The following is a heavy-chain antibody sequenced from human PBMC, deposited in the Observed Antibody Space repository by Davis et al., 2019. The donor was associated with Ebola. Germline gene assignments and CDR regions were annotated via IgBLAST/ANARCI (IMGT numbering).Heavy chain of an antibody. CDR2: INPKSGVT. J-gene: IGHJ4*02. V-gene: IGHV1-2*02. CDR1: GYTFTGYH. D-gene: IGHD2-21*02. Sequence: AASVKVSCKASGYTFTGYHSHWVRQAPGQGLQWMGWINPKSGVTEYAQKFQGRVTMTRDTSINTAYMELSGLTSDDTAVYYCARESGVTLDYWGQGTLVTVSS. CDR3: ARESGVTLDY.